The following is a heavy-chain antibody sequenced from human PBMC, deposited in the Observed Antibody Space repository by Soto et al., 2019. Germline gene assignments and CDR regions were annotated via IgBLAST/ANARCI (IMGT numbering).Heavy chain of an antibody. Sequence: QVQLVQSGAELKKPGASVKVSCAASGYTFTSNSITCVRQAPGRGLEWMGWISAYNGETSYAEKFQGRLTMTTDTSTSTAYMELRSLRSDDTAVYYCARIWGSYRAPSGGAGFDPWGQGTLVTVSS. V-gene: IGHV1-18*01. D-gene: IGHD3-16*02. CDR3: ARIWGSYRAPSGGAGFDP. J-gene: IGHJ5*02. CDR1: GYTFTSNS. CDR2: ISAYNGET.